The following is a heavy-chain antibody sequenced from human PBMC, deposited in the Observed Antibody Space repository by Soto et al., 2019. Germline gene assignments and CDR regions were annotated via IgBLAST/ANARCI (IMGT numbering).Heavy chain of an antibody. V-gene: IGHV3-30-3*01. J-gene: IGHJ3*02. CDR3: ARDVYSNGADAFDI. Sequence: VQLVESGGGVVQPGESLRLSCAASGFTFSSYAMPWVRQAPGRGLEWVAVIAHDGNYKYYADSVKGRFTISRDNFXNTLYLQMSSLRVEDTAVYYCARDVYSNGADAFDIWGQGTMVTVSS. D-gene: IGHD6-19*01. CDR1: GFTFSSYA. CDR2: IAHDGNYK.